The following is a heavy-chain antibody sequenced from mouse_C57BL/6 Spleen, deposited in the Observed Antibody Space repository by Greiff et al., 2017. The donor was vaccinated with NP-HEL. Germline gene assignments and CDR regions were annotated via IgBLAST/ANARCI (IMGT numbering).Heavy chain of an antibody. CDR3: ARPNYDYDGWFAY. CDR1: GFSLTSYG. CDR2: IWSDGST. D-gene: IGHD2-4*01. J-gene: IGHJ3*01. V-gene: IGHV2-6*03. Sequence: VQLQESGPGLVAPSQSLSITCTVSGFSLTSYGVHWVRQPPGKGLEWLVVIWSDGSTTYNSALKSRLSISKDNSKSQVFLKMNSLQTDDTAMYYCARPNYDYDGWFAYWGQGTLVTVSA.